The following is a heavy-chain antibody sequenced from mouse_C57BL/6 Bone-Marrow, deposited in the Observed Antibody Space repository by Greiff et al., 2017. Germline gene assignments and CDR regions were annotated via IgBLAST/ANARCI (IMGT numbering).Heavy chain of an antibody. V-gene: IGHV1-64*01. CDR1: GYTFTNYW. Sequence: QVQLQQSGAELVKPGASVKLSCKASGYTFTNYWMHWVKQRPGQGLEWIGMMHPNGGSPDYNEKFKSEATLSVDKSSRTAYMELSSLTSEDSAVYYCARSDDYDDYTMDSRGQGTSVTVTS. CDR2: MHPNGGSP. CDR3: ARSDDYDDYTMDS. D-gene: IGHD2-4*01. J-gene: IGHJ4*01.